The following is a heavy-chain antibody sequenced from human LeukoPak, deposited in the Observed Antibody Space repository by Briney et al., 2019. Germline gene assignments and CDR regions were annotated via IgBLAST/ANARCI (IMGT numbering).Heavy chain of an antibody. V-gene: IGHV3-33*01. D-gene: IGHD3-16*02. J-gene: IGHJ6*02. Sequence: PGGSLRLSCAASGFTFRNYGMHWVRQAPGKGLEWVAIIWYDGSNKYYADSVKGRFTISRDNSKNTLYLQMNSLRAEDTAVYYCARAIYRYTYYYGMDVWSQGTTVTVSS. CDR2: IWYDGSNK. CDR1: GFTFRNYG. CDR3: ARAIYRYTYYYGMDV.